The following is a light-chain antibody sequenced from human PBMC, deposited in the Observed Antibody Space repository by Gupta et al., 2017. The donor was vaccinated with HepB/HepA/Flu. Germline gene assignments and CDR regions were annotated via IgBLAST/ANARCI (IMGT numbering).Light chain of an antibody. CDR1: SSNIGNDF. CDR2: EDN. Sequence: QSVFTQPPSVSAAPGQRVTISCSGSSSNIGNDFVSWYQQVPGTAPKLLIFEDNKRYSGIPARFSGSKSGTSATLGITGLQAGDEADYYCGTWDSSMNLGVFGGGTKLTVL. V-gene: IGLV1-51*02. J-gene: IGLJ3*02. CDR3: GTWDSSMNLGV.